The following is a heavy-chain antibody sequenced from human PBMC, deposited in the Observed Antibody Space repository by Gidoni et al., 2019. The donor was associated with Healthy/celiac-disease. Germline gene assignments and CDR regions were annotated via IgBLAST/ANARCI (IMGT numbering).Heavy chain of an antibody. Sequence: EVQLVESGGGLVKPGGYLRLSCASSGFTFSSYSMNWVRQAPGKGLEWVSSISSSSSYIYYADSVKGRFTISRDNAKNSLYLQMNSLRAEDTTVYYCAGDRGYFDYWGQGTLVTVSS. J-gene: IGHJ4*02. CDR1: GFTFSSYS. CDR2: ISSSSSYI. V-gene: IGHV3-21*01. CDR3: AGDRGYFDY.